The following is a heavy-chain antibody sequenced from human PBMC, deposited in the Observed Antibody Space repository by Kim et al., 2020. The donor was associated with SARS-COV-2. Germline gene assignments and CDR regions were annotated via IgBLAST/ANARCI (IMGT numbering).Heavy chain of an antibody. J-gene: IGHJ4*02. CDR3: ARHQTPYSSGWYGSDY. Sequence: SLKSRVTISVATSKNQFSLKLSSVTAADTAVYYCARHQTPYSSGWYGSDYWGQGTLVTVSS. V-gene: IGHV4-39*01. D-gene: IGHD6-19*01.